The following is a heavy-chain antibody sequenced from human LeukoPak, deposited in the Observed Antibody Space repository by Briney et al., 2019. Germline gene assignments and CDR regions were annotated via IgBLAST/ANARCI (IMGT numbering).Heavy chain of an antibody. CDR3: AHSPKVRYFDWLLYYFDY. J-gene: IGHJ4*02. CDR2: IYWNDDK. D-gene: IGHD3-9*01. V-gene: IGHV2-5*01. Sequence: SGPTLVNPTQTLTLTCTFSGFSLSTSGVGVGWIRQPPGKALEWLALIYWNDDKRYSPSLKSRLTITKDTSKNQVVLTMTNMDPVDTATYYCAHSPKVRYFDWLLYYFDYWGQGTLVTVSS. CDR1: GFSLSTSGVG.